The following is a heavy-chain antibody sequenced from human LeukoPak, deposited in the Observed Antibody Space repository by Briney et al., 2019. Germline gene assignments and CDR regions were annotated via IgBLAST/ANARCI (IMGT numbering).Heavy chain of an antibody. V-gene: IGHV3-7*01. CDR1: GFTFSSYW. D-gene: IGHD6-13*01. CDR2: IKQDGSEK. J-gene: IGHJ4*02. Sequence: GGSLRLSCAASGFTFSSYWMSWVRQAPGKGLEWVANIKQDGSEKYYVDSVKGRFTISRDNAKNSLYLQMNSLRAEDTAVYYCARDLAYHEGIAAAGSPSPFDYWGQGTLVTVSS. CDR3: ARDLAYHEGIAAAGSPSPFDY.